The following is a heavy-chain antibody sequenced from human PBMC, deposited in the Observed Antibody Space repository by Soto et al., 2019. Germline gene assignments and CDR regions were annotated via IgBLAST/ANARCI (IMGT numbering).Heavy chain of an antibody. CDR2: ISFDSRDQ. Sequence: PGGSLRLSCAASGFTFNTYDMHWVRQAPGKGLEWVAMISFDSRDQYYADSFKGRFTISRDNSGNTVYLQMNSLRVDDTGVFFCARAQAIYGSRDRYFGVWGRGTLVTVSS. V-gene: IGHV3-30*03. CDR1: GFTFNTYD. D-gene: IGHD2-21*01. J-gene: IGHJ2*01. CDR3: ARAQAIYGSRDRYFGV.